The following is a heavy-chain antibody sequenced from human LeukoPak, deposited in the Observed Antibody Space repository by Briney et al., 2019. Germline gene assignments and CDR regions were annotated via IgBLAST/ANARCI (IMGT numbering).Heavy chain of an antibody. D-gene: IGHD3-9*01. CDR3: ARGELRYFDWLTSRAWFDP. Sequence: GASVKVSCKASGYTFTSYYMHWVRQAPGQGLEWMGIINPSGGSTSYAQKFQGRVTMTRDMSTSTVYMELSSLRSEDTAVYYCARGELRYFDWLTSRAWFDPWGQGTLVTVSS. CDR2: INPSGGST. J-gene: IGHJ5*02. V-gene: IGHV1-46*01. CDR1: GYTFTSYY.